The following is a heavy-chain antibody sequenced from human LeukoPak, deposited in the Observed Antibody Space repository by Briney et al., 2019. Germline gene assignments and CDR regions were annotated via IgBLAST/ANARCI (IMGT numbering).Heavy chain of an antibody. CDR1: GFTFSSYS. V-gene: IGHV3-48*04. CDR3: ARVWSSGYTKDY. J-gene: IGHJ4*02. D-gene: IGHD3-22*01. Sequence: GGSLRLSCAASGFTFSSYSIDWVRQAPGKGLEWLSYISSSSSTIYYADSVKGRFTISRDSAKNSVYLQMNSLRAEDTAVYYCARVWSSGYTKDYWGQGTLVTASS. CDR2: ISSSSSTI.